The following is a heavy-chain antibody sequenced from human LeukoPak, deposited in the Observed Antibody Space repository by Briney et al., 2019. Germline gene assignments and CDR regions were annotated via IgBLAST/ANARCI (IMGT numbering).Heavy chain of an antibody. CDR1: GFTFSSYA. CDR3: AKDLAGIAAAGTDY. D-gene: IGHD6-13*01. V-gene: IGHV3-9*01. J-gene: IGHJ4*02. CDR2: ISWNSGSI. Sequence: GGSLRLSCAASGFTFSSYAMHWVRQAPGKGLEWVSGISWNSGSIGYADSVKGRFTISRDNAKNSLYLQMNSLRAEDTALYYCAKDLAGIAAAGTDYWGQGTLVTVSS.